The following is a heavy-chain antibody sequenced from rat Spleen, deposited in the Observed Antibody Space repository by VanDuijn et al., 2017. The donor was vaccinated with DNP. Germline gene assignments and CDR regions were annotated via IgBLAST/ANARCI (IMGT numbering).Heavy chain of an antibody. J-gene: IGHJ2*01. V-gene: IGHV5S13*01. CDR1: GFTFSDYN. Sequence: EVQLVESGGGLVQPGRSLKLSCAASGFTFSDYNMAWVRQAPTKGLEWVASISTGGGNTYYRDSVKGRFTISRDNAKNTQYLQMDSLRSEDTATYYCARPYYSGDGHYFDYWGQGVMVTVSS. CDR2: ISTGGGNT. CDR3: ARPYYSGDGHYFDY. D-gene: IGHD1-1*01.